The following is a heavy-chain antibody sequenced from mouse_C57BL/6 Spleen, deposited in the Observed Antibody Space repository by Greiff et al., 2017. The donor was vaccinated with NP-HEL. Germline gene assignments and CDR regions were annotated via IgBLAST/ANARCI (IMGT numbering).Heavy chain of an antibody. J-gene: IGHJ1*03. V-gene: IGHV1-81*01. D-gene: IGHD2-4*01. CDR2: IYPRSGNT. CDR3: ANSYYDYERLWYVDV. Sequence: VQLQQSGAELARPGASVKLSCKASGYTFTSYGISWVKQRTGQGLEWIGEIYPRSGNTYYNEKFKGKATLTADKSSSTAYMELRSLTSEDSAVYFCANSYYDYERLWYVDVWGTGTTVTVSS. CDR1: GYTFTSYG.